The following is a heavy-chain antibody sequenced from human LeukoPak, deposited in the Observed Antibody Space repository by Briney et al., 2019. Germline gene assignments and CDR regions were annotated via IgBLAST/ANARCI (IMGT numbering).Heavy chain of an antibody. V-gene: IGHV1-69*13. CDR1: GYTLTELS. D-gene: IGHD3-3*01. Sequence: SVKVSCKVSGYTLTELSMHWVRQAPGQGLEWMGGIIPIFGTANYAQKFQGRVTITADESTSTAYMELSSLRSEDTAVYYCARGSFTIFGVGLNWFDPWGQGTLVTVSS. CDR2: IIPIFGTA. CDR3: ARGSFTIFGVGLNWFDP. J-gene: IGHJ5*02.